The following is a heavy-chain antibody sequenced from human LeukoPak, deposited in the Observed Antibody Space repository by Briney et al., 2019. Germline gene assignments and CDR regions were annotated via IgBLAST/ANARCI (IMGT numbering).Heavy chain of an antibody. Sequence: SVKFSCKASGGTFSSHAISWVRQAPGQGLEWMGRIIPILGIANYAQKFQGRVTITADHSTSTAYMELSSLRSEDTAVYYCASDAPNIPGVAFDIWGQGTMVTVSS. CDR3: ASDAPNIPGVAFDI. CDR1: GGTFSSHA. J-gene: IGHJ3*02. CDR2: IIPILGIA. V-gene: IGHV1-69*04. D-gene: IGHD2-8*01.